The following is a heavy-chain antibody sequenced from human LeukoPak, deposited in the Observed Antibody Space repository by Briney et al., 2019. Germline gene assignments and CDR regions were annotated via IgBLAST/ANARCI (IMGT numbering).Heavy chain of an antibody. V-gene: IGHV3-74*01. CDR2: INSDGSIV. D-gene: IGHD1-1*01. Sequence: GGSLRLSCAASGFTFSSYWMHWVRQAPGKGLVWVSHINSDGSIVNYEDSVKGRFTISRDNAKNTLYLQMNSLGADDTALYFCSRGRNWDDGDYWGQGTLVTVSS. J-gene: IGHJ4*02. CDR1: GFTFSSYW. CDR3: SRGRNWDDGDY.